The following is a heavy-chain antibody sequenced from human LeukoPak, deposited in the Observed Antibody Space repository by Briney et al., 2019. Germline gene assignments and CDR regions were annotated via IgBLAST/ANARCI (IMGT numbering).Heavy chain of an antibody. CDR3: ARDMYYNSVGY. J-gene: IGHJ4*02. CDR1: GVAFSSYW. Sequence: GGSLRLSCAASGVAFSSYWIHWVGQVPGKALMLCSRINPDGSDTIYADSVTGRFSISRDNAKKTLYLQMSSLRAEHTAVYYCARDMYYNSVGYWGQGPLVTVPS. CDR2: INPDGSDT. D-gene: IGHD1-20*01. V-gene: IGHV3-74*01.